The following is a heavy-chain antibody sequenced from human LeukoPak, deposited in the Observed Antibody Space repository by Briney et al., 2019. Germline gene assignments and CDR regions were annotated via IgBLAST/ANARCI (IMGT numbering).Heavy chain of an antibody. CDR3: CAVVATIDTLYYFDY. J-gene: IGHJ4*02. V-gene: IGHV1-69*05. CDR1: GGTFSSYA. D-gene: IGHD5-12*01. CDR2: IIPIFGTA. Sequence: SVKVSCKSSGGTFSSYAISWVRQAPGQGLEWMGRIIPIFGTANYAQKFQGRVTITTDESTSTAYMELSSLRSEDTAVYYCCAVVATIDTLYYFDYWGQGTLVTVSS.